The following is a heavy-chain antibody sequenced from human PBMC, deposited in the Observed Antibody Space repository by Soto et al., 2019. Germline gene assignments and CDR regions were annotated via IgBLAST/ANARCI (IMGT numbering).Heavy chain of an antibody. CDR3: ASVMLGANSGYDYAFDY. CDR2: ISYDGSNK. J-gene: IGHJ4*02. V-gene: IGHV3-30-3*01. Sequence: QVQLVESGGGVVQPGRSLRLSCAASGFTFSSYAMHWVRQAPGKGLEWVAVISYDGSNKYYADSVKGRFTISRDNSKNTLYLQMNSLRAEDTAVYYCASVMLGANSGYDYAFDYWGQGTLVTVSS. D-gene: IGHD5-12*01. CDR1: GFTFSSYA.